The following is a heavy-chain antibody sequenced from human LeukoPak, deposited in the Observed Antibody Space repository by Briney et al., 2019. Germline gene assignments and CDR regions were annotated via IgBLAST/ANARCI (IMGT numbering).Heavy chain of an antibody. D-gene: IGHD3-22*01. CDR2: ISSSGSTI. J-gene: IGHJ3*02. V-gene: IGHV3-48*04. CDR3: ATQRGTDYYDSSGYFDAFDI. CDR1: GFTFSSYW. Sequence: QSGGSLRLSCAASGFTFSSYWMNWVRQAPGKGLEWVSYISSSGSTIYYADSVKGRFTISRDNAKNSLYLQMNSLRAEDTAVYYCATQRGTDYYDSSGYFDAFDIWGQGTMVTDSS.